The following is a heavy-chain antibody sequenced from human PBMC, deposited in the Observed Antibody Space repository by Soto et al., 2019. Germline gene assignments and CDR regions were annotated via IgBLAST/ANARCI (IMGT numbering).Heavy chain of an antibody. Sequence: GGSLRLSCAASGFSFSNNGMNWVRQAPGKGLEWVAIISYDGSKKYYADSVKGRFTIPRDNSKNTLYLQMNSLRVEDTAVYYCAKDRVESGLGEIDYWGQGTLVTVSS. J-gene: IGHJ4*02. V-gene: IGHV3-30*18. CDR1: GFSFSNNG. CDR3: AKDRVESGLGEIDY. D-gene: IGHD3-16*01. CDR2: ISYDGSKK.